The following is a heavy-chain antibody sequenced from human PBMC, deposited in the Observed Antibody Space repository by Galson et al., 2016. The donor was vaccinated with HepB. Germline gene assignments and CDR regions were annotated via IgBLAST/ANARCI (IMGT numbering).Heavy chain of an antibody. CDR1: GGSINNGGYY. D-gene: IGHD3-10*01. Sequence: TLSLTCTVSGGSINNGGYYCSWIRQHPGKGLEWIGYIYYSGSTYYNPSLQSRVTISVDTSKNQFSLKLSSVTAADTAVYYCARVTMVQGAPHPDHYGMDVWDKGTTVTVSS. CDR2: IYYSGST. J-gene: IGHJ6*04. V-gene: IGHV4-31*03. CDR3: ARVTMVQGAPHPDHYGMDV.